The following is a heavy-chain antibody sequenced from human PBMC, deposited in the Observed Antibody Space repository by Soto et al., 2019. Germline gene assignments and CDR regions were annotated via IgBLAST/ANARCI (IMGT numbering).Heavy chain of an antibody. CDR2: INPNSGGT. Sequence: GASVKVSCKASGYTFTGYYMHWVRQAPGQGLEWMGWINPNSGGTNYAQKFQGWVTMTRDTSISTAYMELSRLRSDDTAVYYCARDRYCSGGSCQHDGMDVWGQGTTVTVSS. D-gene: IGHD2-15*01. CDR3: ARDRYCSGGSCQHDGMDV. J-gene: IGHJ6*02. CDR1: GYTFTGYY. V-gene: IGHV1-2*04.